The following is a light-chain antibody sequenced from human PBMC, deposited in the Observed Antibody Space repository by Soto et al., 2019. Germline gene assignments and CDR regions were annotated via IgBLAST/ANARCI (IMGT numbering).Light chain of an antibody. CDR2: GAS. CDR1: HGVSSN. CDR3: QQYNSWPPVT. J-gene: IGKJ4*01. V-gene: IGKV3-15*01. Sequence: EIVMTQSPATLSVSPGERATLSCRASHGVSSNLAWYQQKPGQAPRLLIFGASTRATGIPARFSGSGSGTEFTLTISSLQSEDFAVYYCQQYNSWPPVTFGGGTKV.